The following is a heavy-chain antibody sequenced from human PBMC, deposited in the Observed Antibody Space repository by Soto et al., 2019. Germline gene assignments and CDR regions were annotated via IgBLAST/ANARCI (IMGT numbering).Heavy chain of an antibody. J-gene: IGHJ4*02. Sequence: QVQLQQWGAGLLKPSETLSLTCGVYGGSFSGYYWSWIRQSPGKGLEWIGEINRTGRTNYNLAFKSRVTISVDTSKNQLSLKVSSVTAADTAVYYCARGMYSSSWLSPVDYWGQGTLVTVSS. V-gene: IGHV4-34*01. CDR3: ARGMYSSSWLSPVDY. D-gene: IGHD6-13*01. CDR2: INRTGRT. CDR1: GGSFSGYY.